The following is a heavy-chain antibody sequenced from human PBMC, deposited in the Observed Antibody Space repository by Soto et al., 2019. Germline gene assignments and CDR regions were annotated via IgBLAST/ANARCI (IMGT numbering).Heavy chain of an antibody. Sequence: ETLSLTCAVYGGSFSGYYWSWIRQPPGKGLEWIGEINHSGSTNYNPSLKSRVTISVDTSKNQFSLKLSSVTAADTAVYYCARVAAPMGYAFDIWGQGTMVTVSS. CDR1: GGSFSGYY. J-gene: IGHJ3*02. V-gene: IGHV4-34*01. CDR2: INHSGST. D-gene: IGHD3-16*01. CDR3: ARVAAPMGYAFDI.